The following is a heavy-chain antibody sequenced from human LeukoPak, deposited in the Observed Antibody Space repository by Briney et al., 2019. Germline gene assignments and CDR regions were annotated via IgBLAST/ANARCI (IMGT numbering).Heavy chain of an antibody. CDR3: AKDLEAAGPRGFDY. CDR1: GFTFSSYA. CDR2: IGASGDSI. D-gene: IGHD6-13*01. V-gene: IGHV3-23*01. Sequence: GGSLRLSCAVSGFTFSSYAMIWVRQAPGRGLVWVSSIGASGDSIYYTDSVKGRFTISRDNSKNTLYLQMSSLRVEGTAVYYCAKDLEAAGPRGFDYWGQGTLVTVSS. J-gene: IGHJ4*02.